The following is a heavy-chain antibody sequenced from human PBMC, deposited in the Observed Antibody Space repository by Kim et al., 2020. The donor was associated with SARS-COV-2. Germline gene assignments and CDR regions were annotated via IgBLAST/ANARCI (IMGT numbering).Heavy chain of an antibody. CDR1: GGSISSSSYY. V-gene: IGHV4-39*01. CDR2: IYYSGST. CDR3: ARHWPLAPPSY. Sequence: GSLRLSCTVSGGSISSSSYYWGWIRQPPGKGLEWIGSIYYSGSTYYNPSLKSRVTISVDTSKNQFSVKLSSVTAADTAVYYCARHWPLAPPSYWGQGTLVTVSS. J-gene: IGHJ4*02.